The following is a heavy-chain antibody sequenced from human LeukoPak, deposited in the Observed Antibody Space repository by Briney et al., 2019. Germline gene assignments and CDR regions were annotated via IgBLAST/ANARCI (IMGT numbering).Heavy chain of an antibody. J-gene: IGHJ5*02. CDR2: INPNSGGT. CDR3: ARWDCSSTSCENP. Sequence: ASVKVSCKASGYTFTAYYIHWVRQAPGQGLEWMGWINPNSGGTKYAQNFRGRVTMTRDTSITTAYMELSGLRSDDTAVYYCARWDCSSTSCENPWGQGTLVTVSS. CDR1: GYTFTAYY. D-gene: IGHD2-2*01. V-gene: IGHV1-2*02.